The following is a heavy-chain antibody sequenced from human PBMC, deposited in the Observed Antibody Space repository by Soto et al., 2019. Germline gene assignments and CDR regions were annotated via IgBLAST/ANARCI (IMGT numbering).Heavy chain of an antibody. Sequence: PSETLSLTCAVYGGSFSGYYWSWIRQPPGKGLEWIGYIYYSGSTNYNLSLKSRVTISVDTSKNQFSLKLSSVTAADTAVYYCARGPSIVVVPAGDFDYWGQGTLVTVSS. CDR2: IYYSGST. V-gene: IGHV4-59*01. J-gene: IGHJ4*02. CDR1: GGSFSGYY. CDR3: ARGPSIVVVPAGDFDY. D-gene: IGHD2-2*01.